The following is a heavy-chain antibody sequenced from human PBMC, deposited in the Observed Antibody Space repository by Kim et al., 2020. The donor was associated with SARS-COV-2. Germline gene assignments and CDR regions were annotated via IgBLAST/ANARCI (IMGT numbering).Heavy chain of an antibody. Sequence: TNYAQKFQGWVTMTRDTSISTAYMELSRLRSDDTAVYYCAYSGSYYGFDYWGQGTLVTVSS. CDR3: AYSGSYYGFDY. V-gene: IGHV1-2*04. J-gene: IGHJ4*02. CDR2: T. D-gene: IGHD1-26*01.